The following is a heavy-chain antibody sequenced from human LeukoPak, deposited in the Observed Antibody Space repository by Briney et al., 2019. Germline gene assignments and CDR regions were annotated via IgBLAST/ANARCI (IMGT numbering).Heavy chain of an antibody. CDR3: ARVRWVRGYFDY. J-gene: IGHJ4*02. Sequence: SETLSLTCAVYGGSFSGYYWSWIRQPPGKGLEWIGEINHSGSTNYNPSLKSRVTMSVDTSKNQFSLKLSSVTAADTAVYYCARVRWVRGYFDYWGQGTLVTVSS. CDR1: GGSFSGYY. V-gene: IGHV4-34*01. CDR2: INHSGST. D-gene: IGHD3-10*01.